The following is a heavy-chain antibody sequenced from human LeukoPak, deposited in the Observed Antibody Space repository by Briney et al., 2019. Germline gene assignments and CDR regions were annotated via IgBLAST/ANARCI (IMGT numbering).Heavy chain of an antibody. Sequence: GGSLRLSCAASGFTFSSYGMHWVRQAPGKGLEWVAFIRYDGSNKDYADSAKGRFTISRDNAKNTLHLQMDSLTVEDTAVYYCAVSNWMDPWGQGTLVTVSS. CDR2: IRYDGSNK. CDR1: GFTFSSYG. CDR3: AVSNWMDP. J-gene: IGHJ5*02. V-gene: IGHV3-30*02.